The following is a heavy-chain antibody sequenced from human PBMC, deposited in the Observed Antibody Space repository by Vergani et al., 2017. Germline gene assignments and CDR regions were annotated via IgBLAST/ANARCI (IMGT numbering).Heavy chain of an antibody. J-gene: IGHJ4*02. Sequence: EVQLLESGGGLVQPGGSLRLSCAASGFTFSSYAMSWVRQAPGKGLEWVSTLSGSVGSTYYADSVKGRFTISRDNSKNTLYLQMNSLRAEDTAVYYCAKDMDYSQPEGGFDYWGQGTLVTVPS. D-gene: IGHD4-11*01. CDR1: GFTFSSYA. CDR2: LSGSVGST. V-gene: IGHV3-23*01. CDR3: AKDMDYSQPEGGFDY.